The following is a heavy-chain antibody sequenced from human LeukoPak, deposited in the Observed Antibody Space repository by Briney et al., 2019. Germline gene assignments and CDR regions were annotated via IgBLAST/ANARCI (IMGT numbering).Heavy chain of an antibody. CDR3: AKEPITMVRGVICDY. Sequence: GGSLRLSCAASGFTFSSYAMSWVSQAPGEGLEWVSAIRGSGGSTYYADSVKGRFTMSRDNSKNTLYLQMNSLRAEDTAVYYCAKEPITMVRGVICDYWGQGTLVTVPS. CDR2: IRGSGGST. V-gene: IGHV3-23*01. D-gene: IGHD3-10*01. J-gene: IGHJ4*02. CDR1: GFTFSSYA.